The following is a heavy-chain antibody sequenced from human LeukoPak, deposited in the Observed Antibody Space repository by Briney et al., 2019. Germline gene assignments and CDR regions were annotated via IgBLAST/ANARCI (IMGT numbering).Heavy chain of an antibody. CDR2: INPNSGGT. Sequence: ASVKVSCKASGYTFTGYYMHWVRQAPGQGLEWMGWINPNSGGTNYAQKFQGWVTMTRDTSISTAYMELSRLRSDDTAVYYCARGLLWFGEARNDYWGQGTLVTVSS. J-gene: IGHJ4*02. V-gene: IGHV1-2*04. D-gene: IGHD3-10*01. CDR1: GYTFTGYY. CDR3: ARGLLWFGEARNDY.